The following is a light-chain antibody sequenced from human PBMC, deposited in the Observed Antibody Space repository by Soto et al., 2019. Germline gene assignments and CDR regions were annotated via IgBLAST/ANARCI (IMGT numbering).Light chain of an antibody. J-gene: IGLJ2*01. V-gene: IGLV2-8*01. CDR2: DVT. Sequence: QSALTQSPSASGSPGQSVTISCTGSSNDIGGHNYVSWYQQHPGRAPKLMIYDVTKRPSGVPDRFTGSRSGNTASLTVSGLQADDEADYYCSSYAGTSNLVFGGGTKVTVL. CDR1: SNDIGGHNY. CDR3: SSYAGTSNLV.